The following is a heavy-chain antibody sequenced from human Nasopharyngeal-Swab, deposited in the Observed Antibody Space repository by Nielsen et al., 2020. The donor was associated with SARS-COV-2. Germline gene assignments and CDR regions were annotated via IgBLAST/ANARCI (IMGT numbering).Heavy chain of an antibody. CDR1: GGTFSSYA. CDR2: IIPIFGTA. CDR3: ARVRGRSSSFQGGMDV. V-gene: IGHV1-69*13. Sequence: SVKVSCMASGGTFSSYAISWVRQAPGQGLEWMGGIIPIFGTANYAQKFQGRVTITADESTSTAYMELSSLRSEDTAVYYCARVRGRSSSFQGGMDVWGQGTTVTVSS. J-gene: IGHJ6*02. D-gene: IGHD6-6*01.